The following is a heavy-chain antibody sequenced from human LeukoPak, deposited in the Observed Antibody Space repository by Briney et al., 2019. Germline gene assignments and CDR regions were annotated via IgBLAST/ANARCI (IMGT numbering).Heavy chain of an antibody. CDR3: ARARRDFWSGYWFDY. CDR1: GFTFSSYD. J-gene: IGHJ4*02. V-gene: IGHV3-13*01. D-gene: IGHD3-3*01. Sequence: GGSLRLSCAASGFTFSSYDMHWVRQATGKGLEWVSAIGTAGDTYYPGSVKGRFTVSRENAKNSLYLQMNSLRAGDTAVYYCARARRDFWSGYWFDYWAREPWSPSPQ. CDR2: IGTAGDT.